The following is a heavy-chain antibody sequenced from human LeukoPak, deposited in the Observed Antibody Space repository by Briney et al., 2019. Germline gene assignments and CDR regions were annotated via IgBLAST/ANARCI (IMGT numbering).Heavy chain of an antibody. CDR2: IYYGGST. V-gene: IGHV4-39*07. Sequence: TSETLSLTCTVSDGSISSGYYYWGWIRQPPGKGLEWIASIYYGGSTYYNPSLKSRVTISVDTSKNQFSLRLNSVTAADTARYYCNVISPFDSYNYVDVWGKGTTVTVSS. CDR1: DGSISSGYYY. D-gene: IGHD2-15*01. CDR3: NVISPFDSYNYVDV. J-gene: IGHJ6*03.